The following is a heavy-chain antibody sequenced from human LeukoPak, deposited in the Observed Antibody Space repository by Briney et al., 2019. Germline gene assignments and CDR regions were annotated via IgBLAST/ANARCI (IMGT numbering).Heavy chain of an antibody. CDR1: GGSISSYY. Sequence: SETLSLICTVSGGSISSYYWSWLRQPPGKGLPGIGYMYTSGSTNYNPSLKSRVTIPVDTSKKQFSLKRSSVTAADTAVYYCARHQGFADNQPNYYYDMDVWGKGTTVTVSS. D-gene: IGHD3-10*01. V-gene: IGHV4-4*09. CDR2: MYTSGST. J-gene: IGHJ6*03. CDR3: ARHQGFADNQPNYYYDMDV.